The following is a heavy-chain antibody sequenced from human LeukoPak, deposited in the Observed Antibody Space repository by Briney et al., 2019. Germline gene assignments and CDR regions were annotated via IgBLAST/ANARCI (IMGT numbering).Heavy chain of an antibody. J-gene: IGHJ4*02. V-gene: IGHV3-23*01. Sequence: PGGSLRLSCAASGFSFSIHGMGWVRRAPGKGLEWVSVISGSGGSTYCADSAKGRFTISRDNSKNTVYLQMNSLRAEDTAVYYCAKLGEVGATLPTFDYWGQGTLVTVSS. CDR1: GFSFSIHG. D-gene: IGHD1-26*01. CDR2: ISGSGGST. CDR3: AKLGEVGATLPTFDY.